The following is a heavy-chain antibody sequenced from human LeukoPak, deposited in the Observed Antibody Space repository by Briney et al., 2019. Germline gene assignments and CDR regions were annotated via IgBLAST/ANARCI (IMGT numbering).Heavy chain of an antibody. D-gene: IGHD2-21*01. CDR2: ISSSSSTI. Sequence: GGSLRLSCAASGFTFNSYSMKWVRQAPGKGLEWVSYISSSSSTIYYADSVKGRFTISSDNAKNSLYLQMNSLRGEDTAAYYCARDGIVVVNDMDVWGKGTTVTVSS. V-gene: IGHV3-48*01. CDR1: GFTFNSYS. CDR3: ARDGIVVVNDMDV. J-gene: IGHJ6*03.